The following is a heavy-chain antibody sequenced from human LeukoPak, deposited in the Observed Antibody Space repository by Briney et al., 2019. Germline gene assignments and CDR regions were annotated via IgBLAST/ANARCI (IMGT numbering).Heavy chain of an antibody. J-gene: IGHJ4*02. Sequence: ASVKVSCKASGYTFTSYDINWVRQATGQGPEWMGWMNPNSGNTGYEQKFQGRVTMTRNTSISTAYMELSSLRSEDTAVYYCARGSREMFSGSSIYDYWGQGTLVTVSS. D-gene: IGHD1-26*01. V-gene: IGHV1-8*01. CDR3: ARGSREMFSGSSIYDY. CDR1: GYTFTSYD. CDR2: MNPNSGNT.